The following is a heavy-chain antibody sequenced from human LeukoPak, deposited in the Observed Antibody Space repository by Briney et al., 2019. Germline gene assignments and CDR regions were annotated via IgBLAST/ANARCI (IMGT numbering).Heavy chain of an antibody. J-gene: IGHJ6*03. CDR1: GGSISSYY. CDR3: ARFERRWYGYYYMDV. V-gene: IGHV4-4*09. CDR2: IYTSGST. D-gene: IGHD1-1*01. Sequence: PSETLSLTCTVSGGSISSYYWSWIRQPPGKGLEWIGYIYTSGSTNYNPSLKSRVTISVDTSKNQFSLKLSSVTAADTAVYYCARFERRWYGYYYMDVWGKGTTVTVSS.